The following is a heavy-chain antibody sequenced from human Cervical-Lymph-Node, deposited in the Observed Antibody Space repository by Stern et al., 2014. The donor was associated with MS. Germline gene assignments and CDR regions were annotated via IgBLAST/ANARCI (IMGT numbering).Heavy chain of an antibody. V-gene: IGHV1-69*06. J-gene: IGHJ5*02. CDR3: ARGAGDNWFDP. CDR2: IIRPVGTA. D-gene: IGHD3-10*01. CDR1: GG. Sequence: VQLVQSGADVKKPGSSVRVSCKAYGGISWLRQAPGQGLEWMGGIIRPVGTAHYSQKFQGRLTITADKSTDTTYMELSSLRSDDTAVYFCARGAGDNWFDPWGQGTLVSVSS.